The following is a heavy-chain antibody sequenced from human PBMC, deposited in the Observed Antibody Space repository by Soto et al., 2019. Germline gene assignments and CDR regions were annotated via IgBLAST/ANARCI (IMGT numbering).Heavy chain of an antibody. CDR3: VRVSDFWSGYYGP. V-gene: IGHV1-69*13. J-gene: IGHJ5*02. CDR2: IIPIFGTA. Sequence: ASVKVSCKASGGTFSSYAISWVRQAPGQGLEWMGGIIPIFGTANYAQKFQGRVTITADESTSTAYMELSSLRSEDTAVYYCVRVSDFWSGYYGPWGQGTLVTVSS. CDR1: GGTFSSYA. D-gene: IGHD3-3*01.